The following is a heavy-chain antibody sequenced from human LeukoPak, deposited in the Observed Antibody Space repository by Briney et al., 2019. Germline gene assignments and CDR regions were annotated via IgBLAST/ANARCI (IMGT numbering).Heavy chain of an antibody. Sequence: GGSLRLSCAASGFPFSSYAMTWVRQAPGKGLEWVSSITGSGGTTYHADSVKGRFTISRDNSKNTLNLQMNSLRAEDTAVYYCAKEGNDFRNLDYWGQGTLVTVSS. J-gene: IGHJ4*02. D-gene: IGHD3-3*01. CDR2: ITGSGGTT. CDR1: GFPFSSYA. V-gene: IGHV3-23*01. CDR3: AKEGNDFRNLDY.